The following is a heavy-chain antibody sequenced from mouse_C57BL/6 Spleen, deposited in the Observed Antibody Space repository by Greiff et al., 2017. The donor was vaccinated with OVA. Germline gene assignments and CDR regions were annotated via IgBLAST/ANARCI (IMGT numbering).Heavy chain of an antibody. D-gene: IGHD1-1*01. CDR3: ARDYYGSSYSRYFDV. CDR1: GFTFSSYA. V-gene: IGHV5-4*01. J-gene: IGHJ1*03. Sequence: DVQLVGSGGGLVKPGGSLKLSCAASGFTFSSYAMSWVRQTPEKRLAWVATISDGGSYTYYPDNVKGRFTISRDNAKNNLYLQMSHLKSEDTAMYYCARDYYGSSYSRYFDVWGTGTTVTVSS. CDR2: ISDGGSYT.